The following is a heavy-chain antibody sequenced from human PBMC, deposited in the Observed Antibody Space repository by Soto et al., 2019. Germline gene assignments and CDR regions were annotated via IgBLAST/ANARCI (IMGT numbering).Heavy chain of an antibody. V-gene: IGHV1-18*01. CDR2: ISTYSCDT. CDR1: GYTFFTYD. D-gene: IGHD5-12*01. CDR3: ARHHGPTTSENWFDP. J-gene: IGHJ5*02. Sequence: QVHLVQSGVEVKTPGASVKVSCQASGYTFFTYDISWVRQAPGQGLEWMGWISTYSCDTKYAQKFQGRVTMTTDTSTTTAYLELRRLRSDDTAVYYCARHHGPTTSENWFDPWGQGTLVTVSS.